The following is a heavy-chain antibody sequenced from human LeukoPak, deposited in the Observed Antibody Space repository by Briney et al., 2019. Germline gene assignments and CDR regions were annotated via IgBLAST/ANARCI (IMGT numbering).Heavy chain of an antibody. CDR1: GYTFTSYG. V-gene: IGHV1-18*01. CDR2: ISAYNGNT. J-gene: IGHJ5*02. D-gene: IGHD5-18*01. CDR3: ARGGRRDTAMVATVGDWFDP. Sequence: ASVKVSCKASGYTFTSYGISWVRQAPGQGLEWMGWISAYNGNTNYAQKLQGRVTMTTDTSTSTAYMELRSLRSDDTAVYYCARGGRRDTAMVATVGDWFDPWGQGTLVTVSS.